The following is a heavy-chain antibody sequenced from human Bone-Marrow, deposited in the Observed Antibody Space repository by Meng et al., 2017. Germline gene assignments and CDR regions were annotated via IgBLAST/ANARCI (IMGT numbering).Heavy chain of an antibody. CDR1: GFTFSSYS. CDR3: AASDLAAAGTSDY. D-gene: IGHD6-13*01. CDR2: ISSSSSYI. V-gene: IGHV3-21*01. Sequence: GGSLRLSCAASGFTFSSYSMNWVRQAPGKGLEWVSSISSSSSYIYYADSVKGRFTISRDNAKNSLYLQMNSLRAEDTAVYYCAASDLAAAGTSDYWGQGTLVTVSS. J-gene: IGHJ4*02.